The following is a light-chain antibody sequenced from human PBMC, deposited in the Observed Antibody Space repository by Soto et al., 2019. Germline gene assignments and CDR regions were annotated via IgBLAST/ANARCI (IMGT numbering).Light chain of an antibody. Sequence: QSVLTQPPSASGTPGQRVTISCSGSSSNIGSYTVNWYQQLPGTAPKLLIYNNNQRPSGVPDRFSGSKSGTSASLAISGLQSEDEADYSCAAWDDSLNGVVFGGGTKLTVL. V-gene: IGLV1-44*01. CDR1: SSNIGSYT. CDR3: AAWDDSLNGVV. J-gene: IGLJ2*01. CDR2: NNN.